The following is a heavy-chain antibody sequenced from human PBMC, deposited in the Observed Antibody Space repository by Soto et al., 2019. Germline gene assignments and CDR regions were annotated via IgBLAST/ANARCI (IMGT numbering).Heavy chain of an antibody. CDR3: AREVVGIVATFDY. CDR1: GGTFSSYA. V-gene: IGHV1-69*01. D-gene: IGHD5-12*01. J-gene: IGHJ4*02. Sequence: AVKVSCKASGGTFSSYAISWVRQAPGQGLEWMGGIIPIFGTANYAQKFQGRVTITADESTSTAYMELSSLRSEDTAVYYCAREVVGIVATFDYWGQGTLVTVSS. CDR2: IIPIFGTA.